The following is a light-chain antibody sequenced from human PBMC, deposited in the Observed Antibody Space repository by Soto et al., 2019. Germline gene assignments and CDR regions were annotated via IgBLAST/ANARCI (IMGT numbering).Light chain of an antibody. Sequence: DIQLTQSPSSLSASVGDRVTFTCQASQDITTYLNWYQQKPGKAPKLLIFDASSLKTGVPSRFSGSGSGTHFTFVISSLQPEDVAMYYCQQFDNLPITFGQGTRLETK. CDR2: DAS. CDR3: QQFDNLPIT. J-gene: IGKJ5*01. CDR1: QDITTY. V-gene: IGKV1-33*01.